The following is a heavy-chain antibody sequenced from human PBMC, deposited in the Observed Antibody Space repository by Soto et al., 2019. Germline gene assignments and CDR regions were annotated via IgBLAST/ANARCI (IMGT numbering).Heavy chain of an antibody. D-gene: IGHD6-13*01. CDR3: ARDARAAAGGYDY. CDR2: INHSGST. J-gene: IGHJ4*02. V-gene: IGHV4-34*01. Sequence: SETLSLTCAVYGGSFSGYYWSWIRQPPGKGLEWIGEINHSGSTNYNPSLKSRVTISVDTSKNQFSLKLSSVTAADTAVYYCARDARAAAGGYDYWGQGTLVTVS. CDR1: GGSFSGYY.